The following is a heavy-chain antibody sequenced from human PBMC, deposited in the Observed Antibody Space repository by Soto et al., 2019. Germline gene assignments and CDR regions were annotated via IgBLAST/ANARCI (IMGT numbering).Heavy chain of an antibody. CDR3: ARDPGYCSSTSCYDYDYYGMDV. D-gene: IGHD2-2*01. CDR1: GGTFSSYA. V-gene: IGHV1-69*01. CDR2: LIPIFGTA. J-gene: IGHJ6*04. Sequence: QVQLVQSGAEVKKPGSSVKVSCKASGGTFSSYAISWVRQAPGQGLEWMGGLIPIFGTANYAQKFQGRVTITADESTSTAYMELSSLRSEETAVYYCARDPGYCSSTSCYDYDYYGMDVWGEGTTVTVSS.